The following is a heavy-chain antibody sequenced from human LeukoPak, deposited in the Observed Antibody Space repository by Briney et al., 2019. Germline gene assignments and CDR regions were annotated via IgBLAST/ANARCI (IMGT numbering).Heavy chain of an antibody. V-gene: IGHV4-39*01. J-gene: IGHJ4*02. CDR3: ARGKWLRSSFDY. CDR2: IYYSGST. CDR1: GGSISSSSYY. D-gene: IGHD5-12*01. Sequence: SETLSLTCTVSGGSISSSSYYWGWIRQPPGKGLEWIGSIYYSGSTYYNPSLKSRVTISVDTSKNQFSLKLSPVTAADTAVYYCARGKWLRSSFDYWGQGTLVTVSS.